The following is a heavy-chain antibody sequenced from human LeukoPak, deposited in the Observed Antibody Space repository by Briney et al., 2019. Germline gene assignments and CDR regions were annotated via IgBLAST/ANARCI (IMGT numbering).Heavy chain of an antibody. D-gene: IGHD5-18*01. J-gene: IGHJ4*02. CDR3: AKDLGGYSYGTGRSY. Sequence: PGGSLRLSCAASGFTFSSYAMSWVRQAPGKGLEWVSAISGSGGSTYYADSVKGRFTISRDNSKNTLYLQMNSLRAEDTAVYYCAKDLGGYSYGTGRSYWGQGTLVTVSS. CDR2: ISGSGGST. CDR1: GFTFSSYA. V-gene: IGHV3-23*01.